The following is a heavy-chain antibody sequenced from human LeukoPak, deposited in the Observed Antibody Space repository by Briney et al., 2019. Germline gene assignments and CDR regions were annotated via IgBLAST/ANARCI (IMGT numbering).Heavy chain of an antibody. CDR2: ISSSSSYT. V-gene: IGHV3-11*05. J-gene: IGHJ4*02. Sequence: KPGGSLRLSCAASGFTFSDYYMSWIRQAPGKGLEWVSYISSSSSYTNYADSVKGRFTISRDNAKNSLYLQMNSLRAEDTAVYYCARVRLVVPAPTPLDYWGQGTLVTVSS. CDR1: GFTFSDYY. D-gene: IGHD2-2*01. CDR3: ARVRLVVPAPTPLDY.